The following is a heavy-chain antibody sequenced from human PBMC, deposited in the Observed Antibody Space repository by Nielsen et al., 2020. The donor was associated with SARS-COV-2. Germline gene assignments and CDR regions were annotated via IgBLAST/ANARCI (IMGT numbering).Heavy chain of an antibody. CDR2: ISYDGSNK. J-gene: IGHJ4*02. Sequence: GGSLRLSCAASGFTFSSYGMHWVRQAPGKGLEWVAVISYDGSNKYYADPVKGRFTISRDNSKNTLYLQMNSLRAEDTAVYYCAKSAPTHDWLFDYWGQGTLVTVSS. D-gene: IGHD3-9*01. CDR3: AKSAPTHDWLFDY. CDR1: GFTFSSYG. V-gene: IGHV3-30*18.